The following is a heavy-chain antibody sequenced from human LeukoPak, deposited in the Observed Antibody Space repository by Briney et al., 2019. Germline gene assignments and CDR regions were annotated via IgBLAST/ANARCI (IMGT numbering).Heavy chain of an antibody. D-gene: IGHD3-22*01. V-gene: IGHV3-23*01. CDR3: AYYDSSGYYYGRLRY. CDR1: GFTFNSHA. CDR2: VTADGTNT. Sequence: GGSLRLSCAAYGFTFNSHAMSWVRQIPGKGLEWVSSVTADGTNTHFADSVQGRFTISRDNSKNTLYLHMNSLRVDDTAVYFCAYYDSSGYYYGRLRYWGQGTPVTVSS. J-gene: IGHJ4*02.